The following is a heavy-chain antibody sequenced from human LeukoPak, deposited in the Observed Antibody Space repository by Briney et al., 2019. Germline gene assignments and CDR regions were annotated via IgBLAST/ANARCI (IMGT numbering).Heavy chain of an antibody. CDR1: GYTFTGYY. CDR3: ARVGYSSSSQSPIDY. Sequence: GASVTVSCTASGYTFTGYYMHWVRQAPGQGLEWMGWINPNSGGTNYAQKFQGRVTMTRDTSISTAYMELSRLRSDDTAVYYCARVGYSSSSQSPIDYWGQGTLVTVSS. CDR2: INPNSGGT. V-gene: IGHV1-2*02. D-gene: IGHD6-6*01. J-gene: IGHJ4*02.